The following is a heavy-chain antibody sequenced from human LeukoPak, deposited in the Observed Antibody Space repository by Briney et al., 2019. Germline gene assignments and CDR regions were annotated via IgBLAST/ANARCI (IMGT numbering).Heavy chain of an antibody. CDR1: NGSMTSDSYY. J-gene: IGHJ5*02. Sequence: SETLSLTCTVSNGSMTSDSYYWAWVRQPPGKGLEWIGTIFYSGKAYYSASLKSRVTVSLDTSKKNFSLRLSSVTAADTAVYYCARLWIVATWFDAWGQGALVTVSS. CDR3: ARLWIVATWFDA. V-gene: IGHV4-39*02. CDR2: IFYSGKA. D-gene: IGHD2-2*03.